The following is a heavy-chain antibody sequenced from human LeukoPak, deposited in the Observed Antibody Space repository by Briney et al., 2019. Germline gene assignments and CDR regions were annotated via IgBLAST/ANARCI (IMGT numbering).Heavy chain of an antibody. J-gene: IGHJ4*02. Sequence: GGSLRLSCATSGFTFSNAWMSWVRQAPGKGLEWVSYISGSGTTIYYADSVKGRFTISRDNAKNSLYLQMNSLRAEDTAVYYCARDLYGANTRAYFDSWGQGILVTVSS. CDR1: GFTFSNAW. V-gene: IGHV3-11*04. CDR2: ISGSGTTI. CDR3: ARDLYGANTRAYFDS. D-gene: IGHD4-23*01.